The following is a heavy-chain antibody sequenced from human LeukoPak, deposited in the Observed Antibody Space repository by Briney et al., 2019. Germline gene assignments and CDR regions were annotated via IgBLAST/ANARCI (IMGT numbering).Heavy chain of an antibody. Sequence: ASVKVSCKASGYTFTSYDINWVRQATGRGLEWMGWMNPNSGNTGYAQKFQGRVTITRNTSISTAYMELSSLRSEDTAVYYCARLLEAGGSSPMDDWGQGTLVTVSS. CDR1: GYTFTSYD. CDR3: ARLLEAGGSSPMDD. J-gene: IGHJ4*02. V-gene: IGHV1-8*03. CDR2: MNPNSGNT. D-gene: IGHD6-13*01.